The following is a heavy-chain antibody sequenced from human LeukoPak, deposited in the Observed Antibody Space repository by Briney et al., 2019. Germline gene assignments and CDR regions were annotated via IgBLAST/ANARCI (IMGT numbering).Heavy chain of an antibody. CDR3: AKGYSYGITYYFDY. Sequence: PGGSLRLSCAASGFTFDDYAMHWVRQAPGKGLERVSGISWNSGSIVYADSVKGRFTISRDSAKNSLYLQMNSLRAEDMALYYCAKGYSYGITYYFDYWGQGTLVTVSS. CDR2: ISWNSGSI. D-gene: IGHD5-18*01. V-gene: IGHV3-9*03. CDR1: GFTFDDYA. J-gene: IGHJ4*02.